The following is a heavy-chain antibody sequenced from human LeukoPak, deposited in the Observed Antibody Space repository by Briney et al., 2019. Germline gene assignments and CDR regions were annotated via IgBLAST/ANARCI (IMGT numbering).Heavy chain of an antibody. CDR2: ISYDGSNK. J-gene: IGHJ4*02. CDR1: GFTFSSYA. V-gene: IGHV3-30-3*01. D-gene: IGHD3-3*01. CDR3: ASDMSYSGYYIDY. Sequence: GGSLRLSCAASGFTFSSYAMHWVRQAAGKGLEWVALISYDGSNKYYADSVKGRFTISRDNSKNTLYLQMNSLSPEDTAVYYCASDMSYSGYYIDYWGQGTLVTVSS.